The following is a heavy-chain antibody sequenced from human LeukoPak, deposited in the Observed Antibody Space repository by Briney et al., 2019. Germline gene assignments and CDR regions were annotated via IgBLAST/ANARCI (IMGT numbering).Heavy chain of an antibody. CDR3: ARHRIYDFCSGYLFDY. CDR1: GGSISSSSYY. D-gene: IGHD3-3*01. J-gene: IGHJ4*02. V-gene: IGHV4-39*01. Sequence: SETLSLTCTVSGGSISSSSYYWGWIRQPPGKGLEWIGSIYYSGSTYYNPSLKSRVTIAVDTSKNQFSLKLSSVTAADTAVYYCARHRIYDFCSGYLFDYWGQGTLVTVSS. CDR2: IYYSGST.